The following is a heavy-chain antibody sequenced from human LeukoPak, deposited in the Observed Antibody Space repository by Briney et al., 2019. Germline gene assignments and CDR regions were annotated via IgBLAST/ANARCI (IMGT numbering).Heavy chain of an antibody. CDR3: ARGGNYYDSSGLEVDI. CDR2: IIPILGIA. CDR1: GGTFSSYA. Sequence: ASVKVSCKASGGTFSSYAISWVRQAPGQGLEWMGRIIPILGIANYAQKFQGRVTITADKSTSTAYMELSSLRSEDTAVCYCARGGNYYDSSGLEVDIWGQGTMVTVSS. V-gene: IGHV1-69*04. J-gene: IGHJ3*02. D-gene: IGHD3-22*01.